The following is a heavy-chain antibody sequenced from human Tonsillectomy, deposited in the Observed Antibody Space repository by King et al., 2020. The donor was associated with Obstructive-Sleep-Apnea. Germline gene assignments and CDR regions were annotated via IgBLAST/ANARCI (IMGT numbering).Heavy chain of an antibody. J-gene: IGHJ4*02. CDR1: GDSVSSNILT. V-gene: IGHV6-1*01. D-gene: IGHD6-19*01. CDR3: ARGSYSSDWYPSGFDY. Sequence: VQLQQSGPGLVKPSQTLSLTCDISGDSVSSNILTWNWIRQSPSRGLEWLGRTYYRSKWDNDYAVSVKGRITINPDTSKNQLSLQLSPVTPDDTAVYYCARGSYSSDWYPSGFDYWGQGTLVTVSS. CDR2: TYYRSKWDN.